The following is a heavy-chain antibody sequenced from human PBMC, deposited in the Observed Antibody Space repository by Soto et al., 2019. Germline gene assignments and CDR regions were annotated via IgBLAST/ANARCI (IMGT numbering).Heavy chain of an antibody. J-gene: IGHJ4*02. Sequence: ASVKVSCKASGGTFSSYAISWVRQAPGQGLEWMGGIIPIFGTANYAQKFQGRVTITADESTSTAYMELSSLRSEDTAVYYCARVQPRYSYGPLDYWGQGTLVPVSS. CDR1: GGTFSSYA. D-gene: IGHD5-18*01. CDR3: ARVQPRYSYGPLDY. V-gene: IGHV1-69*13. CDR2: IIPIFGTA.